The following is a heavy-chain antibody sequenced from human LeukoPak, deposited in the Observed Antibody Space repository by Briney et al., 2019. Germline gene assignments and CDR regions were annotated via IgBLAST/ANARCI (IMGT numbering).Heavy chain of an antibody. CDR3: GRVHSGYDFFDY. D-gene: IGHD5-12*01. J-gene: IGHJ4*02. CDR2: ISSRGSTL. V-gene: IGHV3-48*03. Sequence: GGSLRLSCAASGFTFSSYEMNWLRQPPGKGLEWVSYISSRGSTLYNARSVKGRFTIPRHNSKNSLSLQMNRLRAEDTAVYYWGRVHSGYDFFDYWGQGTLVTV. CDR1: GFTFSSYE.